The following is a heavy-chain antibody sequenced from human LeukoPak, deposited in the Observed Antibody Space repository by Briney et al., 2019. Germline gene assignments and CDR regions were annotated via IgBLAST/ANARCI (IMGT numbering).Heavy chain of an antibody. CDR2: IRSKANSYAT. Sequence: PGGSLRLSCAASGFTFSGSAMHWARPASGKGLEWVGRIRSKANSYATAYAASVKGRFTISRDDSKNTAYLQMNSLKTEDTAVYYCTTRGYSYGSFYYYYYYMDVWGKGTTVTVSS. D-gene: IGHD5-18*01. CDR3: TTRGYSYGSFYYYYYYMDV. V-gene: IGHV3-73*01. J-gene: IGHJ6*03. CDR1: GFTFSGSA.